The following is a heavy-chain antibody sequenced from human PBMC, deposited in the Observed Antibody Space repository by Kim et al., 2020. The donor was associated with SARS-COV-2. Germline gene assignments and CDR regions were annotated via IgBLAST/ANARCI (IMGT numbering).Heavy chain of an antibody. J-gene: IGHJ6*02. D-gene: IGHD2-2*01. Sequence: NYHPSLQSRVTISVDTSKNLFSLKLSSVTAADTAVYYCARGVPAAYGMDVWGQGTTVTVSS. V-gene: IGHV4-34*01. CDR3: ARGVPAAYGMDV.